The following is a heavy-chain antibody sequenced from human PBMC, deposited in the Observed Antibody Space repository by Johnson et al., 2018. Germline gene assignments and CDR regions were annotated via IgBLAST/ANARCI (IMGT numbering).Heavy chain of an antibody. D-gene: IGHD1-26*01. J-gene: IGHJ6*02. Sequence: EVQLLESGGSVVRPGGSLRLSCAASGFIFDAYAMSWVRQAPGKGLEWVSGIYRDGGTRGYAVSVKGRYTITRDNAQNSLYLQMNSLRDEDTALYYCVRASGTYLQYGMDVWGQGTTVTVSS. CDR1: GFIFDAYA. CDR2: IYRDGGTR. V-gene: IGHV3-20*04. CDR3: VRASGTYLQYGMDV.